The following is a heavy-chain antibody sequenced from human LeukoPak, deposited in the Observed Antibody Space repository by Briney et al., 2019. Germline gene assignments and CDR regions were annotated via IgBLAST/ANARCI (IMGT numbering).Heavy chain of an antibody. J-gene: IGHJ6*02. CDR2: ISDSKI. D-gene: IGHD5-18*01. Sequence: ASVKVSCKASGYTFATYGISWVRQAPGQGLGWVGWISDSKIKDAQNHQGRVTMTTDTSTSTAYMELRSLVSDDTAVYCCAREKRGYRVGGNYYYYGMDVWGQGTPVTVSS. CDR3: AREKRGYRVGGNYYYYGMDV. CDR1: GYTFATYG. V-gene: IGHV1-18*01.